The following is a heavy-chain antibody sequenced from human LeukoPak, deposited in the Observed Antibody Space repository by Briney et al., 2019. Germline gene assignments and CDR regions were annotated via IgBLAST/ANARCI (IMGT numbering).Heavy chain of an antibody. CDR1: GYTFTGYY. CDR2: INPNSGGT. D-gene: IGHD4-23*01. CDR3: VRVDNGGNYFDY. Sequence: ASVKVSCKASGYTFTGYYMHWVRQAPGQGLEWMGWINPNSGGTNYAQKFQGRVTMTRDTSISTAYMELSRLRSDDTAVYYCVRVDNGGNYFDYWGQGTLVTVSS. J-gene: IGHJ4*02. V-gene: IGHV1-2*02.